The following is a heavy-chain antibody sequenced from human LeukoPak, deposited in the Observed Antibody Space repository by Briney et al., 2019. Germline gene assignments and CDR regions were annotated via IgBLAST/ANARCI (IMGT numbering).Heavy chain of an antibody. V-gene: IGHV4-4*07. D-gene: IGHD3-10*01. J-gene: IGHJ4*02. CDR2: LYISGST. CDR1: GASISSYY. Sequence: PSETLSLTCTVSGASISSYYYNWIRQTAGRGLEWIGRLYISGSTDYNPSLKSRVTISVDTSNNQFSLNLNSVTAADTAVYFCARDLSGSLYFDYWGQGVLVTVSS. CDR3: ARDLSGSLYFDY.